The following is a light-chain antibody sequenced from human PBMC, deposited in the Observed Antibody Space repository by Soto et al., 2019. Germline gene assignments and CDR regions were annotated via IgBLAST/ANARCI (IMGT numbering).Light chain of an antibody. J-gene: IGKJ1*01. Sequence: ETVLTQSPGTLSLSPGERATLSCRSSQSVSSNNLAWYQQKPGQAPRLLIYDVSSRATGIPDRFSGSGSGTDFTLTISRLEPEDFAMYYCQQYGSSPTFGQGTKVEIK. CDR1: QSVSSNN. CDR3: QQYGSSPT. V-gene: IGKV3-20*01. CDR2: DVS.